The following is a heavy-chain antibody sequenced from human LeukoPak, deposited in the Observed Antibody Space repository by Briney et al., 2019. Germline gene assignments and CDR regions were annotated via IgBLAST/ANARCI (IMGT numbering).Heavy chain of an antibody. V-gene: IGHV4-34*01. CDR1: GGSSSGYY. CDR2: INHSGST. CDR3: ARAFFDTRVAATCYFDY. D-gene: IGHD6-19*01. Sequence: SETLSLTCAVYGGSSSGYYWSWIRQPPGKGLEWIGEINHSGSTNYNPSLKSRVTISVDTSKNQFSLKLSSVTAADTAVYYCARAFFDTRVAATCYFDYWGQGTLVTVSS. J-gene: IGHJ4*02.